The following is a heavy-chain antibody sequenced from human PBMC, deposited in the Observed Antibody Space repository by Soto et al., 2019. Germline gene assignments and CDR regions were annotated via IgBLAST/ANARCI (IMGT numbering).Heavy chain of an antibody. Sequence: QVHLVQSGAEVKKPGASVKLSCKASGYTFTTYYMHWVRQAPGQGLEWMGIVKPGGGDTSYAQKFQGRVTMTRDTSTSTLYMELSSLRSEDTAVEYCAREALTGYRDFDYWGQGTLVTVSS. J-gene: IGHJ4*02. CDR2: VKPGGGDT. D-gene: IGHD3-9*01. CDR3: AREALTGYRDFDY. CDR1: GYTFTTYY. V-gene: IGHV1-46*01.